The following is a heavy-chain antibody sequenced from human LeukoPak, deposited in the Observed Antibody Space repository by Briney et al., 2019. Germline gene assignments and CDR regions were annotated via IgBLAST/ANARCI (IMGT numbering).Heavy chain of an antibody. CDR3: ARQNSWVTPFDY. J-gene: IGHJ4*02. V-gene: IGHV1-69*06. Sequence: SVKVSCTASGYTFTSYGISWVRQAPGQGLEWMGGIIPIFGTASYAQKFQGRVTITADKSTSTAYMELSSLRSEDTAVYYCARQNSWVTPFDYWGQGTLVTVSS. CDR1: GYTFTSYG. D-gene: IGHD4-23*01. CDR2: IIPIFGTA.